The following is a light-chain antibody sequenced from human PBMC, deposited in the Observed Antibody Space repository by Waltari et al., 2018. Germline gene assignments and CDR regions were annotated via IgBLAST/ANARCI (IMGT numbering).Light chain of an antibody. V-gene: IGKV1-39*01. J-gene: IGKJ2*01. Sequence: DIQMTQSPSSLSASVGDRVSITCRASQNIDVYLYWYQQKPGKAPKHLIYTASSLQSGVPSRFSGSGSGTDFTLTITSLQPEDFATYYCQQSYSNSYTFGQGTKLEI. CDR1: QNIDVY. CDR2: TAS. CDR3: QQSYSNSYT.